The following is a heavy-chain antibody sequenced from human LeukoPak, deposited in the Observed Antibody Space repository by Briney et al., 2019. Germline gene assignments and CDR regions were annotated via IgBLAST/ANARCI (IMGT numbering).Heavy chain of an antibody. CDR1: GYTFTGYY. J-gene: IGHJ4*02. CDR3: ASSTSISPYYGILTGYSPFDY. V-gene: IGHV1-2*02. D-gene: IGHD3-9*01. Sequence: GASVKVSCKASGYTFTGYYMHWVRQAPGHGLEWMGWINPNSGGTNYAQKFQGRVTMTRDTSISTAYMELSRLRSDDTAVYYCASSTSISPYYGILTGYSPFDYWGQGTLVTVSS. CDR2: INPNSGGT.